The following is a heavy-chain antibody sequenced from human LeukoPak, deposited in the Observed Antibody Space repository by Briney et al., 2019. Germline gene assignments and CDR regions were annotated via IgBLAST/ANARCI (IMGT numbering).Heavy chain of an antibody. CDR3: ARELGGSWYAYYFDY. D-gene: IGHD6-13*01. Sequence: SETLSLTCTVSGGSISSYYWTWIRQPAGKGLEWIWRIYTSGSTNYNPSLESRVTMSVDTSKNQFSLKLSSVTAADTAVYYCARELGGSWYAYYFDYWGQGTLVTVSS. CDR1: GGSISSYY. CDR2: IYTSGST. V-gene: IGHV4-4*07. J-gene: IGHJ4*02.